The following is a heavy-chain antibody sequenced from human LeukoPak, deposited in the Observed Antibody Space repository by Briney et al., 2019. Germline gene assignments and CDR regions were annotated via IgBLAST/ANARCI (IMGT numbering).Heavy chain of an antibody. Sequence: SVTVSCKASGGTYSSYAISWVRQAPGQGLEWMGRIIPILGIANYAQKFQGRVTITADKSTSTAYMELSSLRSEDTAVYYCARDSSKWLHDYWGQGTLVTVSS. CDR3: ARDSSKWLHDY. CDR2: IIPILGIA. V-gene: IGHV1-69*04. D-gene: IGHD3-22*01. J-gene: IGHJ4*02. CDR1: GGTYSSYA.